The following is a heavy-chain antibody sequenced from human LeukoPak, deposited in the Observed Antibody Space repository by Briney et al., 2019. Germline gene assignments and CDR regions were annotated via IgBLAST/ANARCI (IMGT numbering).Heavy chain of an antibody. V-gene: IGHV3-23*01. J-gene: IGHJ4*02. CDR1: GFTFSTFA. Sequence: GGSLRLSCAASGFTFSTFAMIWVRQAPGKGLEWVSGISPGGGPTYYADSVKGRFTISRDDSKNTLYLQMNNLRAEDTAVYYCAKDGAWLRFDDWGQGILVTVSS. CDR2: ISPGGGPT. D-gene: IGHD5-12*01. CDR3: AKDGAWLRFDD.